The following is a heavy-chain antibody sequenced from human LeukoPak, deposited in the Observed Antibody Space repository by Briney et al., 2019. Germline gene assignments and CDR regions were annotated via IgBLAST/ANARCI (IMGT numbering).Heavy chain of an antibody. J-gene: IGHJ1*01. CDR1: GFTFSSYA. CDR3: ARDRYFDSSGYYLPYFQH. D-gene: IGHD3-22*01. CDR2: ISGSGGTI. Sequence: GGSLRLSCAASGFTFSSYAMSWVRQAPGKGLEWVSAISGSGGTIYYADSVKGRFTISRDNAKNSLYLQMNSLRDEDTAVYYCARDRYFDSSGYYLPYFQHWGQGTLVTVSS. V-gene: IGHV3-23*01.